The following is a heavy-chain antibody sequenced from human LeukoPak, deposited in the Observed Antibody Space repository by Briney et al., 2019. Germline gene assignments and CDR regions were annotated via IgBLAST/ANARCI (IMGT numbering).Heavy chain of an antibody. CDR3: VRVDDSSGYYGAFDI. V-gene: IGHV4-59*01. CDR1: GGSISSYY. J-gene: IGHJ3*02. Sequence: SETLSLTCTVSGGSISSYYWSWIRQPPGKGLEWIGYIYYSGSTNYNPSLKSRVTISVDTSKNQFSLKLSSVTAADTAVYYCVRVDDSSGYYGAFDIWGQGTMVTVSS. D-gene: IGHD3-22*01. CDR2: IYYSGST.